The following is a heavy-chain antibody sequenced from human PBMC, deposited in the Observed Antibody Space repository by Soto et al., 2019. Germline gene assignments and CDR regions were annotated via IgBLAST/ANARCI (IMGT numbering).Heavy chain of an antibody. Sequence: QVQLQQWGAGLLKPSETLFLTCAVYGGSFRGYYWSWIRQPPGKGLEWIGDINHSGSTNYNPSPRHRVTLAVDTFKHQFYLKLSSVTAADTAVYYCARAAPRFCSGGSCYSGRDSWGQGNLVTVSS. CDR1: GGSFRGYY. D-gene: IGHD2-15*01. J-gene: IGHJ4*02. CDR2: INHSGST. CDR3: ARAAPRFCSGGSCYSGRDS. V-gene: IGHV4-34*01.